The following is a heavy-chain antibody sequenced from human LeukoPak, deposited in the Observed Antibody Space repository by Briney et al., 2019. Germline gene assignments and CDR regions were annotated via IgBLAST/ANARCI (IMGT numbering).Heavy chain of an antibody. CDR1: GFTFSSYE. D-gene: IGHD3-9*01. CDR3: TTALNFDILTGLYQPIAAFDI. J-gene: IGHJ3*02. Sequence: PGGSLRLSCAASGFTFSSYEMNWVRQAPGKGLEWVSYISSSGSTIYYADSVKGRFTISRDNAKNSLYLQMNSLKTEDTGVYYRTTALNFDILTGLYQPIAAFDIWGQGTLVTVSS. CDR2: ISSSGSTI. V-gene: IGHV3-48*03.